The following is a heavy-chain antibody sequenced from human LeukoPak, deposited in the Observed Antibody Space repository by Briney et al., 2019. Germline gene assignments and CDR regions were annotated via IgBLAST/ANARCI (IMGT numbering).Heavy chain of an antibody. CDR3: ARFGVDYYDRHIKN. J-gene: IGHJ4*02. Sequence: PGGSLRLSCAASGFTVSSNYMSWVRQAPGKGLEWVSVIYSGGSTYYADSVKGRFTISRDNSKNTLYLQMNSLRAEDTAVYYCARFGVDYYDRHIKNWGQGTLVTVSS. CDR1: GFTVSSNY. D-gene: IGHD3-22*01. V-gene: IGHV3-53*01. CDR2: IYSGGST.